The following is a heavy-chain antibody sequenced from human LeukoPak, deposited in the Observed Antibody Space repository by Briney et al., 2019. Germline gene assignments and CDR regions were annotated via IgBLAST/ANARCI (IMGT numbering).Heavy chain of an antibody. V-gene: IGHV3-23*01. CDR3: AILTRRDGNNPFDY. D-gene: IGHD5-24*01. CDR1: GFTVSSNY. J-gene: IGHJ4*02. CDR2: ISGSGGST. Sequence: PGGSLRLSCAASGFTVSSNYMSWVRQAPGKGLEWVSGISGSGGSTYYADSVKDRFTISRDNSKNTLSLQVNSLRAEDTAVYYCAILTRRDGNNPFDYWGQGTLVTVSS.